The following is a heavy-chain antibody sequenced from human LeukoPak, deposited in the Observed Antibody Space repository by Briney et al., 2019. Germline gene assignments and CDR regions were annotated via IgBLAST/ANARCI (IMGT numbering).Heavy chain of an antibody. CDR2: IYYSGST. J-gene: IGHJ4*02. Sequence: PGGSLRLSCAASGFTFSTYSMNWVRQPPGKGLEWIGSIYYSGSTYYNPSLKSRVTISVDTSKNQFSLKLSSVTAADTAVYYCARIVGASDYWGQGTLVTVSS. V-gene: IGHV4-39*01. D-gene: IGHD1-26*01. CDR3: ARIVGASDY. CDR1: GFTFSTYSMN.